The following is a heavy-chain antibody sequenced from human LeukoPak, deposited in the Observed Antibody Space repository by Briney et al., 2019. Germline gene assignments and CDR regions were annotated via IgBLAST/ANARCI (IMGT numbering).Heavy chain of an antibody. Sequence: PGGSLRLSCAASGFTFSSYSMSWVRQAPGKGLEWVSSIRDNGATTYHADPVKGRFTISRDNSKNTAYLQMNSLRAEDTAVYFCAKGNSGYYYDYWGQGTLVTVSS. CDR2: IRDNGATT. CDR1: GFTFSSYS. D-gene: IGHD3-22*01. V-gene: IGHV3-23*01. CDR3: AKGNSGYYYDY. J-gene: IGHJ4*02.